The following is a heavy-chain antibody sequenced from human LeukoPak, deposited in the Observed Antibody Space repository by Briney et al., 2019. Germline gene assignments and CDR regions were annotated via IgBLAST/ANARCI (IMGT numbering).Heavy chain of an antibody. J-gene: IGHJ4*02. D-gene: IGHD3-22*01. V-gene: IGHV3-11*04. CDR3: ARDGNDSSGPWEY. Sequence: GGSLRLSCAASGFNFNDYFMSWVRQAPGKGLEWVSYTSSDASTTIHYAEFVKGRFTISRDNAKNSLYLQMNSLRAEDTAVYYCARDGNDSSGPWEYWGQGTLVAVSS. CDR1: GFNFNDYF. CDR2: TSSDASTTI.